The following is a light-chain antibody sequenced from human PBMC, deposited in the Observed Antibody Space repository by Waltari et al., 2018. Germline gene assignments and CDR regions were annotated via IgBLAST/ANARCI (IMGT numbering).Light chain of an antibody. CDR2: DVN. CDR1: SSDVGSYNL. J-gene: IGLJ3*02. Sequence: QSALTQTATVSGSPGQAITIPCTGTSSDVGSYNLVPWYQQHPGKAPTLIIYDVNKRPSGVSNRFSGSKSGNTASLTISGLQAADEADYYCCSYAGSAISVFGGGTRLTVL. V-gene: IGLV2-23*02. CDR3: CSYAGSAISV.